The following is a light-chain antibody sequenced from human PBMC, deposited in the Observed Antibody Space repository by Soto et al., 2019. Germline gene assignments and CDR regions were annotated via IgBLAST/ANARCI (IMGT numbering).Light chain of an antibody. J-gene: IGLJ3*02. V-gene: IGLV1-44*01. CDR2: SYD. Sequence: QSVLTQPPSASGTPGQRVTISCSGSSSNIGSNTVNWYQQLPGTAPKLLVFSYDQRPSGVPDRFSGSKSGTSVSLAISGLQSEDEADYYCAAWDDSLNVWMFGGGTKLTVL. CDR3: AAWDDSLNVWM. CDR1: SSNIGSNT.